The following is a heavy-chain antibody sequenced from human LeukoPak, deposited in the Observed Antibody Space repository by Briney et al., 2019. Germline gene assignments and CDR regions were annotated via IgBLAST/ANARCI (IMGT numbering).Heavy chain of an antibody. D-gene: IGHD3-3*01. J-gene: IGHJ4*02. CDR3: ANSVRPFGVVTSFDY. V-gene: IGHV3-7*03. CDR2: IKQDGSEK. Sequence: GGSLRLSCAASGFTFSSYWMSWVRQAPGKGLEWVANIKQDGSEKYYVDSVKGRFTISRDNSKNTLYLQMISLRAEDTAVYYCANSVRPFGVVTSFDYWGQGTLVTVS. CDR1: GFTFSSYW.